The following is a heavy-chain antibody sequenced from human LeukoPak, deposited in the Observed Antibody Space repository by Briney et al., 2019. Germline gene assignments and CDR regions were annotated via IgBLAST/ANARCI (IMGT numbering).Heavy chain of an antibody. CDR2: IDWDDDE. D-gene: IGHD1-1*01. V-gene: IGHV2-70*11. Sequence: SGPALVRPTQTLTLTCTFSGLSLTTSGMCVTWVRQPPGKALEWLARIDWDDDEYYNTSLKTRLTISKDTSKNQVVLTMTNMDPVGTATYYCARSTRDYFYNYGMDVWGRGTTVTVSS. J-gene: IGHJ6*02. CDR1: GLSLTTSGMC. CDR3: ARSTRDYFYNYGMDV.